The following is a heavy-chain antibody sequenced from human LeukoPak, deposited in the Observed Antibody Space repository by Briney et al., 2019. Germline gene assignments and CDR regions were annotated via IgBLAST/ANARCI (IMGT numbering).Heavy chain of an antibody. Sequence: GGSLRLSCAASGFTFTDYYMTWIRQAPGRGLDGLSYISTTSTYTNYADSVKGRFAISRDNANNSLSLQMDSLRAEDTAVYYCARIKGYSSSPFDHWGQGILVTVSS. CDR1: GFTFTDYY. CDR2: ISTTSTYT. D-gene: IGHD6-6*01. J-gene: IGHJ4*02. V-gene: IGHV3-11*06. CDR3: ARIKGYSSSPFDH.